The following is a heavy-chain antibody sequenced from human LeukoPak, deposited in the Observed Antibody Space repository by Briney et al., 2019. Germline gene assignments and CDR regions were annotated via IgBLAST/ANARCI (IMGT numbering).Heavy chain of an antibody. V-gene: IGHV3-7*03. J-gene: IGHJ4*02. CDR1: GFTLSNYW. D-gene: IGHD2-2*01. CDR2: TKEDGSDK. Sequence: PGGPLRLSCAASGFTLSNYWMSWVRRTPGKGLEWVANTKEDGSDKYYVDSLKGQFTISSDNAKNSLYLQMNSLRAEDTGVYYCAKDRTRPAYWGQGTLVTVSS. CDR3: AKDRTRPAY.